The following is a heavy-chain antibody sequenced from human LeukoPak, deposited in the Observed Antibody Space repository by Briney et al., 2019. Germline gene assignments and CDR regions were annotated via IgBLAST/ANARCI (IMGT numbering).Heavy chain of an antibody. D-gene: IGHD3-22*01. CDR1: GFTFSSYG. J-gene: IGHJ3*02. CDR3: ARDGGSSGYHDALDI. Sequence: GRSLRLSCAASGFTFSSYGMHWVRQAPGRGLEWVALIWYDGRNKYYADSVKGRFTISRDNSKNTLSLQLNSLRDEDMAVYYCARDGGSSGYHDALDIWGQGTMVTVSA. CDR2: IWYDGRNK. V-gene: IGHV3-33*01.